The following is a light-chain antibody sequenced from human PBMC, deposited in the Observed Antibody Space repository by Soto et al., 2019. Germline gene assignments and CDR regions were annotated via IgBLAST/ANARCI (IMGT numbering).Light chain of an antibody. Sequence: EIVLTQSPATLSLSPGERATLSCRASQSVSSYLAWYQQKPGQAPRLLIYDASTRATGIPARFSGSGSGTDFTLTISSLEPEDFAVYSCQQRSNWPWTFCQGTKVEIK. J-gene: IGKJ1*01. CDR1: QSVSSY. V-gene: IGKV3-11*01. CDR2: DAS. CDR3: QQRSNWPWT.